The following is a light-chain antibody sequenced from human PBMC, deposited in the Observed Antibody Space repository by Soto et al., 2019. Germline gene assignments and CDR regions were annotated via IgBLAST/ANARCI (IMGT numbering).Light chain of an antibody. V-gene: IGKV1-5*01. Sequence: DIQMTQSPSTLSASVGDRVTITCRSSQSISSWLAWYQQKPGKAPKLLIYDASSLESGVPARFTGSGSGPEFTLTSSSLQPDDFSTYYCQQYNSYSTFGQGTKVEIK. J-gene: IGKJ1*01. CDR3: QQYNSYST. CDR1: QSISSW. CDR2: DAS.